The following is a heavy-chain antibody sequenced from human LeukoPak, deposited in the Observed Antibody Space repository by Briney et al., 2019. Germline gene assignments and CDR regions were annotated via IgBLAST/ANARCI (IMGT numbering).Heavy chain of an antibody. CDR2: IYYRGTT. V-gene: IGHV4-39*02. CDR3: ARPLGVRYCSSTSCLPGY. D-gene: IGHD2-2*01. Sequence: SETLSLTCSVSGGSISGSSSYWGWIRQPPGEGLEWIGNIYYRGTTYYSPSLQSRVTISVDTSKNLFSMKLTSVTAADTAVYYCARPLGVRYCSSTSCLPGYWGQGTLVTVSS. CDR1: GGSISGSSSY. J-gene: IGHJ4*02.